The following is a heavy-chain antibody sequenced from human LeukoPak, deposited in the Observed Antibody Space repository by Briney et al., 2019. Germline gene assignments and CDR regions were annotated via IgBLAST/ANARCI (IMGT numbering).Heavy chain of an antibody. D-gene: IGHD6-13*01. V-gene: IGHV3-11*03. CDR2: ISGGSSYT. Sequence: PGGSLRLSCAAPGFTFSDYYMSWIRQAPGKGLEWVSYISGGSSYTNHADSVKGRFTISRDNAKNSLYLQMNSLRAEDTAVYYCARQERYSSSWYEDYYYGMDVWGQGTTVTVSS. J-gene: IGHJ6*02. CDR1: GFTFSDYY. CDR3: ARQERYSSSWYEDYYYGMDV.